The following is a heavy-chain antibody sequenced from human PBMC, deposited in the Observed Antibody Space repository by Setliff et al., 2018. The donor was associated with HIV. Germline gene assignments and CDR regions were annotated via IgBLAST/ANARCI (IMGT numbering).Heavy chain of an antibody. CDR3: ASGGWSTYYYYGMDV. J-gene: IGHJ6*02. V-gene: IGHV3-48*03. D-gene: IGHD6-19*01. CDR1: GFTFSSYE. CDR2: ISSSGSTI. Sequence: SLRLSCAASGFTFSSYEMNWVRQAPGKGLEWVSYISSSGSTIYYADSVKGRFTISRDNAKNSLYLQMNSLRAEDTAVYYCASGGWSTYYYYGMDVWGQGTTVTVSS.